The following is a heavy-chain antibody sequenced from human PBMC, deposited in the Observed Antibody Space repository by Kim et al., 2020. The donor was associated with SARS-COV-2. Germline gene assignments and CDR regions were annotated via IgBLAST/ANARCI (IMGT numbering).Heavy chain of an antibody. CDR2: ISYDGSNK. CDR1: GFTFSSYA. D-gene: IGHD3-10*01. J-gene: IGHJ4*02. CDR3: ARDFTMVRGVIGYFDY. V-gene: IGHV3-30*04. Sequence: GGSLRLSCAASGFTFSSYAMHWVRQAPGKGLEWVSGISYDGSNKYYADSVKGRFTISRDNAKNTLYLQMNSLRAEDTAVYYCARDFTMVRGVIGYFDYWGQGTLVTVSS.